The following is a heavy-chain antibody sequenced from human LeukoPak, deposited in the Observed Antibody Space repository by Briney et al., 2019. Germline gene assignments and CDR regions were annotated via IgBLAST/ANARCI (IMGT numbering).Heavy chain of an antibody. D-gene: IGHD1-1*01. CDR3: ARDRLSVRPGQRMNWFDP. CDR2: NIPIFGTA. Sequence: SVKVSCKASGGTFSSYAISWVPQAPGQGREWMGGNIPIFGTANSAQKLQGRVTITADESTSTAYMELSSLRSEDTAVYYCARDRLSVRPGQRMNWFDPWGQGTLVTVSS. J-gene: IGHJ5*02. V-gene: IGHV1-69*01. CDR1: GGTFSSYA.